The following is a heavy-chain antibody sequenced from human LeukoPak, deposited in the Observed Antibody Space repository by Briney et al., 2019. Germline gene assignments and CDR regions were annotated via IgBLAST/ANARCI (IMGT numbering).Heavy chain of an antibody. CDR3: AGDLGYYDSSGYDY. V-gene: IGHV3-21*01. CDR1: GFTFTSYS. J-gene: IGHJ4*02. D-gene: IGHD3-22*01. CDR2: ISSSSSYI. Sequence: GGSLRLSCAASGFTFTSYSMNWVRQAPGKGLEWVSSISSSSSYIYYADSVKGRFTISRDNAKNSLYLQMNSLRAEDTAVYYCAGDLGYYDSSGYDYWGQGTLVTVSS.